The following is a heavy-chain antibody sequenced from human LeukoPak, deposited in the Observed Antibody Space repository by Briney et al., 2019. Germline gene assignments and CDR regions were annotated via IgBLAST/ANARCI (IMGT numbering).Heavy chain of an antibody. CDR1: GFTFDDYA. CDR2: ISGDGGST. V-gene: IGHV3-43*02. Sequence: GGSLRLSCAASGFTFDDYAMHWVRQAPGKGLEWVSLISGDGGSTYYADSVKGRFTISRDNSKNSLYLQMNSLRTEDTALYYCAKPATLLLLEGYFDYWGQGTLVTVSS. CDR3: AKPATLLLLEGYFDY. J-gene: IGHJ4*02. D-gene: IGHD3-10*01.